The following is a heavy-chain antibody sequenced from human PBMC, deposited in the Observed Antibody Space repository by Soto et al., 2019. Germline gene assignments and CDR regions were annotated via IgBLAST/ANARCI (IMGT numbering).Heavy chain of an antibody. Sequence: VRRGKPGAEVKKPGASVKVSCKASVYPFTNHGITWVRQVLDQGLEWMGWISTFNGNTNYAQKFQGRVTMTTDTSTNTADMELRSLDSDDTAVYYCARLTGYSSGWFDFWGQGTLVTVSS. V-gene: IGHV1-18*04. CDR1: VYPFTNHG. CDR3: ARLTGYSSGWFDF. J-gene: IGHJ4*02. CDR2: ISTFNGNT. D-gene: IGHD6-19*01.